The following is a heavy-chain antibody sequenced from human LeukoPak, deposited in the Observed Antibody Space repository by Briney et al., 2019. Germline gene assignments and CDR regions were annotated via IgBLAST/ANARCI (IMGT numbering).Heavy chain of an antibody. CDR1: GGTFSSYA. CDR2: IIPIFGTA. V-gene: IGHV1-69*13. D-gene: IGHD2-2*01. Sequence: ASVKVSCKASGGTFSSYAISWVRQAPGQGLEWMGGIIPIFGTANYAQKFQGRVTITADESTSTAYMELSSLRSEDTAVYHCADCSSTSCPGWGAFDIWGQGTMVTVSS. J-gene: IGHJ3*02. CDR3: ADCSSTSCPGWGAFDI.